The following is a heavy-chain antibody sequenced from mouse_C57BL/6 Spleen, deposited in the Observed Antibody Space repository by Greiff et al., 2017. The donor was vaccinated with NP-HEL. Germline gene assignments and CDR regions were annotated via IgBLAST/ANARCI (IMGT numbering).Heavy chain of an antibody. J-gene: IGHJ4*01. D-gene: IGHD1-1*01. V-gene: IGHV1-64*01. CDR3: ASEGAQYYGSSYDYAMDY. CDR2: IHPNSGST. Sequence: QVQLQQPGAELVKPGASVKLSCKASGYTFTSYWMHWVKQRPGQGLEWIGMIHPNSGSTNYNEKFKSKATLTVDKSSSTAYMQLSSLTSEDSAVYYGASEGAQYYGSSYDYAMDYWGQGTSVTVSS. CDR1: GYTFTSYW.